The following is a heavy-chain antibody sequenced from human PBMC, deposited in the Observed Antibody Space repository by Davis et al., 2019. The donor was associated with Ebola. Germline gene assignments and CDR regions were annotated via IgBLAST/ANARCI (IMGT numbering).Heavy chain of an antibody. V-gene: IGHV3-74*01. J-gene: IGHJ4*02. CDR3: ARDFIAAAGTGIDY. CDR2: INSDGSST. CDR1: GFTFSSYS. D-gene: IGHD6-13*01. Sequence: PGGSLRLSCAASGFTFSSYSMNWVRQAPGKGLEWVSRINSDGSSTSYADSVKGRFTISRDNAKNTLYLQMNSLRAEDTAVYYCARDFIAAAGTGIDYWGQGTLVTVSS.